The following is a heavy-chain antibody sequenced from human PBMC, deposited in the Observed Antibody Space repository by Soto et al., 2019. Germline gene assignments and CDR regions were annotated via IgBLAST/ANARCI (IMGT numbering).Heavy chain of an antibody. CDR1: GFTLSGHW. Sequence: VGSLRLSCAASGFTLSGHWMSWVRQAPGKGLEWVAKIKEDGSEINYVDSVKGRFTISRDNAKNSLYLQMDSLRAEDTAVYYCARDGLPFALDIWGHGTMVTVSS. D-gene: IGHD3-16*01. CDR3: ARDGLPFALDI. V-gene: IGHV3-7*03. CDR2: IKEDGSEI. J-gene: IGHJ3*02.